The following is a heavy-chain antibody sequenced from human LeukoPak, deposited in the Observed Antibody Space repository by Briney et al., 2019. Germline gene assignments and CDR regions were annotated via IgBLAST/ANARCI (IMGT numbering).Heavy chain of an antibody. V-gene: IGHV3-21*01. D-gene: IGHD2-2*01. CDR1: GFTFSTYN. CDR3: ARVGYCSSSTRRNYFDY. Sequence: PGGSLRLSCAASGFTFSTYNMNWVRQAPGKGLEWVSSITGSTNYIYYADSVKGRFTISRDNAKNSLYLQMNSLRAEDTAVYYCARVGYCSSSTRRNYFDYWGQGTLVTVSS. CDR2: ITGSTNYI. J-gene: IGHJ4*02.